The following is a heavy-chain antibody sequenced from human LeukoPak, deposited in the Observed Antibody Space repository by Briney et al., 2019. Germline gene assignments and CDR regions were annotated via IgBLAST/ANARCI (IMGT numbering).Heavy chain of an antibody. D-gene: IGHD3-22*01. J-gene: IGHJ4*02. V-gene: IGHV4-4*07. Sequence: SETLSLTCTASGGSISTFYWSWIRQPAGKGLEWIGRIYTRGSTNYTPSLQSRVTMSVDTSKNQFSLKLSSVTAADTAIYYCARGRDSSGYEYYFDYWGQGTLVTVSS. CDR3: ARGRDSSGYEYYFDY. CDR1: GGSISTFY. CDR2: IYTRGST.